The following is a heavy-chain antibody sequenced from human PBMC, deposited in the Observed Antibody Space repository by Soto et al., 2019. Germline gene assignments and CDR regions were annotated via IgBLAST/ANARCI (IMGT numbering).Heavy chain of an antibody. CDR2: ISSSSSYT. CDR3: ARNADSSGYSPDYFDY. CDR1: GFTFSDYY. J-gene: IGHJ4*02. D-gene: IGHD3-22*01. V-gene: IGHV3-11*06. Sequence: GGSLRRSCVASGFTFSDYYMSWIRQAPGKGLEWVSYISSSSSYTNYADSVKGRFTIPRDNAKNSLYLQMNSLRAEDTAVYYCARNADSSGYSPDYFDYWGQGTLVTVSS.